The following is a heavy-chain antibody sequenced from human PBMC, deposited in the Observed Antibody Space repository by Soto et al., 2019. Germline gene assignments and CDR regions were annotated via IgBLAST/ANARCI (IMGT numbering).Heavy chain of an antibody. CDR1: GGSINSYY. CDR3: ARTYSGYYFDY. CDR2: ISYSGST. J-gene: IGHJ4*02. Sequence: SETKSLTCIVSGGSINSYYWSWIRQPPGKGLEWIGYISYSGSTNYNPSLRSRVTISVDTSRNHFSLKLTSVTAADSAVYYCARTYSGYYFDYWGQGTLVTVSS. D-gene: IGHD5-12*01. V-gene: IGHV4-59*08.